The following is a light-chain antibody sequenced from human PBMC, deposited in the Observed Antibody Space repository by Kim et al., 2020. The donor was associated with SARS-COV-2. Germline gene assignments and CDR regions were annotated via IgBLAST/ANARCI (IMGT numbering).Light chain of an antibody. Sequence: EPASISCRSSQSLLHSSGYTYLHWYLQKPGQSPQLLIYLGSNRASGVPDRFSGSGSGTDFTLKISRVEAEDVGVYYCMQALRVPLTFGGGTKLEI. J-gene: IGKJ4*01. CDR3: MQALRVPLT. CDR2: LGS. V-gene: IGKV2-28*01. CDR1: QSLLHSSGYTY.